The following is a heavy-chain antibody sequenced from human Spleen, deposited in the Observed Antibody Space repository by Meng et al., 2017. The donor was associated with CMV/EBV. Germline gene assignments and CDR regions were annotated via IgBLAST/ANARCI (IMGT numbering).Heavy chain of an antibody. Sequence: GESLKISCVAAGFTFSDYYMTWIRQAPGKGLEYVSFISSSGRLNYSADSVKGRFTFSRDNSKNTLFLQMNSLRPEDTAVYYCARQEWFDYGMDVWGQGTTVTVSS. V-gene: IGHV3-11*04. CDR3: ARQEWFDYGMDV. CDR2: ISSSGRLN. D-gene: IGHD3-10*01. J-gene: IGHJ6*02. CDR1: GFTFSDYY.